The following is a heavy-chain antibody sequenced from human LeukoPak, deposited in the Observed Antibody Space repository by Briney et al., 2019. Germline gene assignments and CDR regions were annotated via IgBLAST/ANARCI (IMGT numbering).Heavy chain of an antibody. D-gene: IGHD2-15*01. CDR1: GGTFSSYA. Sequence: SVKVSCKASGGTFSSYAISWVRQAPGQGLEWMGRIIPILGIANYAHKFQGRVTLSVDRDTATTYMEVTSLRSEDTAIYYCARDHCSPGTCLGGHWGQGTLVTVSS. CDR3: ARDHCSPGTCLGGH. CDR2: IIPILGIA. V-gene: IGHV1-69*04. J-gene: IGHJ4*02.